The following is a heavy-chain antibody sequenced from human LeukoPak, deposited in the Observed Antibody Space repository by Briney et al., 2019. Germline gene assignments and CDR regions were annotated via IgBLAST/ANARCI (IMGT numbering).Heavy chain of an antibody. D-gene: IGHD6-13*01. CDR3: ARDQLAEDWFDP. J-gene: IGHJ5*02. V-gene: IGHV1-18*01. CDR1: GYTFTSYG. CDR2: ISAYNGKT. Sequence: ASVKVSCKASGYTFTSYGISWVRQAPGQGLELMGWISAYNGKTNYAQKLQGRVTMTTDTSTSTAYMELRSLRSDDTAVYYCARDQLAEDWFDPWGQGTLVTVSS.